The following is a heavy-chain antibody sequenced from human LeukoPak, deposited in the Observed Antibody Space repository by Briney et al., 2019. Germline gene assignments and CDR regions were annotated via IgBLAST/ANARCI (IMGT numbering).Heavy chain of an antibody. Sequence: GGSLRLSCAASGFTFSSYSMNWVRQAPGKGLEWVSSISSSSSYIYYADSVKGRFTISRDNAKNSLYLQMNSLRADDTAVYYCARDRQREFDYWGQGTLVTVSS. CDR3: ARDRQREFDY. V-gene: IGHV3-21*04. CDR2: ISSSSSYI. CDR1: GFTFSSYS. J-gene: IGHJ4*02.